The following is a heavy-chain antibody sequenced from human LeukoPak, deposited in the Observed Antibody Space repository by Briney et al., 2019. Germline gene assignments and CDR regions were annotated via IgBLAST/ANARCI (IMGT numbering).Heavy chain of an antibody. J-gene: IGHJ6*02. V-gene: IGHV4-39*07. D-gene: IGHD2-15*01. CDR2: INHSGST. CDR1: GGSISSSSYY. Sequence: SETLSLTCTVSGGSISSSSYYWSWIRQPPGKGLEWIGEINHSGSTNYNPSLKSRVTISVDTSKNQFSLKLSSVTAADTAVYYCASMRACSGGSCYSVSYYYYYGMDVWGQGTAVTVSS. CDR3: ASMRACSGGSCYSVSYYYYYGMDV.